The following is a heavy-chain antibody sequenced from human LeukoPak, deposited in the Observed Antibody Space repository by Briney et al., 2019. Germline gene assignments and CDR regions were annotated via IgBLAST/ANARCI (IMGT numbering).Heavy chain of an antibody. CDR3: ARSAPSVTSYYFDS. CDR1: GDSISRYY. J-gene: IGHJ4*02. D-gene: IGHD4-17*01. V-gene: IGHV4-4*07. CDR2: FYTIEST. Sequence: SETLSLTCTVSGDSISRYYWSWIRQPAGKGLEWIGRFYTIESTNYNPSLKSRVTMSLDTSKNQFSLTLNSVTAADTAVYYCARSAPSVTSYYFDSWGQGTLVTVSS.